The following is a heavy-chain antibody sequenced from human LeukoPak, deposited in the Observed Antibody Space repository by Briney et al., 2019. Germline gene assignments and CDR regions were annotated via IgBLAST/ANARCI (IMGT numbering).Heavy chain of an antibody. CDR2: FDPEDGET. V-gene: IGHV1-24*01. CDR1: GYTLTELS. D-gene: IGHD2-2*01. J-gene: IGHJ4*02. Sequence: ASVKVSCKVSGYTLTELSMHWVRQAPGKGLEWMGGFDPEDGETIYAQKFQGRVTMTEDTSTDTAYMELSSLRSEDTAVYYCAATIVVVPAAFNADYWGQGTLVTVSS. CDR3: AATIVVVPAAFNADY.